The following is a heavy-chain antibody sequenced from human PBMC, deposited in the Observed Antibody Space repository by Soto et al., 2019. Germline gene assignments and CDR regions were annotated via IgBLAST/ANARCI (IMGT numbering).Heavy chain of an antibody. D-gene: IGHD5-12*01. CDR1: GYTFIGYY. V-gene: IGHV1-2*04. J-gene: IGHJ6*02. CDR2: INPNSGGT. Sequence: ASVKVSCKASGYTFIGYYIHWVRQAPGQGLEWMGWINPNSGGTNYAQRFQGWVTMTRDRSISTAYMELSRLKSDDTAVYYCARVGVGLASLDYYGMDVWGQGTTVTVSS. CDR3: ARVGVGLASLDYYGMDV.